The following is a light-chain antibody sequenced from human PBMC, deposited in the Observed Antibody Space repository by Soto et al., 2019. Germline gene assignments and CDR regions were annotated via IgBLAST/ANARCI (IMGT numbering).Light chain of an antibody. CDR2: EVT. Sequence: QSALTQPASVSGSPGQSITISCSGTSSDVGGYNYVSWYQQNPGKAPKLMIYEVTNRPSGVSSRFSGSKSGNTAYLTIPGLQAEDEADYCCLSYSGSSSSYVFGTGTKVTVL. J-gene: IGLJ1*01. V-gene: IGLV2-14*01. CDR1: SSDVGGYNY. CDR3: LSYSGSSSSYV.